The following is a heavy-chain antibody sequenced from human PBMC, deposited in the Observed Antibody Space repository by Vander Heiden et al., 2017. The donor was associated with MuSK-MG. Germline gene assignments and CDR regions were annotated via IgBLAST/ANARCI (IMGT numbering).Heavy chain of an antibody. CDR2: IYTSGST. Sequence: QVQLQESGPGLVKPSETLSLTCTASGGSISSYYWSWIRQPAGKGLEWIGRIYTSGSTNYNPSLKSRVTMSVDTPKNQFSLKLSSVTAADTAVYYCARVLAPHYYYYYYMDVWGKGTTVTVSS. CDR1: GGSISSYY. D-gene: IGHD6-6*01. V-gene: IGHV4-4*07. CDR3: ARVLAPHYYYYYYMDV. J-gene: IGHJ6*03.